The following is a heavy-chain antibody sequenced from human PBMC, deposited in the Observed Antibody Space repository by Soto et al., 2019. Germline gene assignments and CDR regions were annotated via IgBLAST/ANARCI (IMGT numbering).Heavy chain of an antibody. Sequence: PSETLSLTCTVSGGSISSGDYYWSWIRQPPGKGLEWIGEINHSGSTNYIPSLKSRVTISVDTSKNQFSLKLSSVTAADTAVYYCARGRLHLGELSFNYLDFWGQGTLVTVSS. J-gene: IGHJ4*02. CDR3: ARGRLHLGELSFNYLDF. CDR1: GGSISSGDYY. V-gene: IGHV4-39*07. D-gene: IGHD3-16*02. CDR2: INHSGST.